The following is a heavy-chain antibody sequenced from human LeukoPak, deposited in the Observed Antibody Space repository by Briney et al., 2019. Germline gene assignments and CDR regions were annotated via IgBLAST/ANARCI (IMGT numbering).Heavy chain of an antibody. CDR1: GGSISSGDYY. V-gene: IGHV4-30-4*08. CDR3: ARRLEVPGGIGWFDP. CDR2: IFNTGSP. D-gene: IGHD2-2*01. J-gene: IGHJ5*02. Sequence: SETLSLTCSVSGGSISSGDYYWSWIRQAPEKGLEWIGHIFNTGSPYYTPSLKSRVTISVDRSKNQFSLKLSSVTAADTAVYYCARRLEVPGGIGWFDPWGQGTLVTVSS.